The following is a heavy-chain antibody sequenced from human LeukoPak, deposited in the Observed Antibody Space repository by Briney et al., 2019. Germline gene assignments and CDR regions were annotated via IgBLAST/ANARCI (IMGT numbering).Heavy chain of an antibody. D-gene: IGHD6-19*01. CDR1: GGSISSSSYY. J-gene: IGHJ6*03. CDR2: IYYSGST. Sequence: SETLSLTCTVSGGSISSSSYYWGWIRQPPGTGLEWLGSIYYSGSTNYNPSLKSRVTMSVDTSKNQFSLKLSSVTAADTAVYYCARDAWSSGWLVYYYYMDVWGKGTTVTISS. CDR3: ARDAWSSGWLVYYYYMDV. V-gene: IGHV4-39*07.